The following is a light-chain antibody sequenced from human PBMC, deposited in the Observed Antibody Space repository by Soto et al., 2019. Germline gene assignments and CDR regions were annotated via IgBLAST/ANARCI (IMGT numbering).Light chain of an antibody. J-gene: IGLJ3*02. V-gene: IGLV2-14*01. CDR2: EVS. CDR1: SSDVGAYNF. Sequence: QSALTQPASVSGSPGQSITISCTGNSSDVGAYNFVSWYQQHPGKAPKFMISEVSHRPSGVSDRFAGSKSGNTASLTISGLQAEDEADYFCSSYTTRSTLVFGGGTKVTVL. CDR3: SSYTTRSTLV.